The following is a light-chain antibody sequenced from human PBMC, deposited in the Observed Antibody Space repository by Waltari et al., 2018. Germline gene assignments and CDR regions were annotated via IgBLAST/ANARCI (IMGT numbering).Light chain of an antibody. CDR3: NSYTTSSTFV. CDR2: AVS. CDR1: SRDVGSANH. V-gene: IGLV2-18*02. J-gene: IGLJ1*01. Sequence: QSALTQPPSVSGAPGQSVPISCTGTSRDVGSANHVSWFQQPPGTAPKLLIYAVSPRPSGVPYRFSGSKSGNTASLTISGLQTEDEADYYCNSYTTSSTFVFGTGTKVTVL.